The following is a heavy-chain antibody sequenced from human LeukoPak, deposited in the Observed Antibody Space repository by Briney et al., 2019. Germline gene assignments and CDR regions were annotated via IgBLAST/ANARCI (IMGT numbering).Heavy chain of an antibody. V-gene: IGHV1-18*01. CDR3: ARVPPFEYSSSSHYFDY. CDR2: ISAYNGNA. J-gene: IGHJ4*02. Sequence: ASVKVSCKASGYTFTSYGISWVRQAPGQGLEWMGWISAYNGNANYAQKLQGRVTMTTDTSTSTAYMELRSLRSDDTAVYYCARVPPFEYSSSSHYFDYWGQGTLVTVSS. D-gene: IGHD6-6*01. CDR1: GYTFTSYG.